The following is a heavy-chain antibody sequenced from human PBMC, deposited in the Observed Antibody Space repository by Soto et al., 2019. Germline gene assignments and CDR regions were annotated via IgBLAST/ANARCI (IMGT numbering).Heavy chain of an antibody. D-gene: IGHD2-8*01. CDR3: ARAVFCTDGFCFPNWLDP. CDR2: IYQTGTT. CDR1: GDSINDDGHS. V-gene: IGHV4-30-2*01. Sequence: HLQLQESGSRLVKPSETLSLTCTVSGDSINDDGHSWSWIRQPPGEALEWIGYIYQTGTTQYNPHPSSRVSISADRSKNQFSLHLTSVTAADTAVYYCARAVFCTDGFCFPNWLDPWGQAILVTVSS. J-gene: IGHJ5*02.